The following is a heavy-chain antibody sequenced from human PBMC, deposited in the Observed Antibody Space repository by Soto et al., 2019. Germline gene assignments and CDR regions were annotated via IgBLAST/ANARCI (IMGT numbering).Heavy chain of an antibody. V-gene: IGHV3-23*01. Sequence: GGSLRLSCAASGCTFSSYAMSWVRQAPGKGLEWVSAISGSGGSTYYADSVKGRFTISRDNSKNTLYLQMNSLRAEDTAVYYCAKDRGWRRTTSPGRPYYFDYWGQGTLVTVPS. D-gene: IGHD6-19*01. J-gene: IGHJ4*02. CDR1: GCTFSSYA. CDR3: AKDRGWRRTTSPGRPYYFDY. CDR2: ISGSGGST.